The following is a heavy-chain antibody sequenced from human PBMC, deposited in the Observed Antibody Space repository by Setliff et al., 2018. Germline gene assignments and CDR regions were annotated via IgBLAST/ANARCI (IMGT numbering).Heavy chain of an antibody. D-gene: IGHD3-10*01. Sequence: SETLSLTCAVYGGSFSGYHWSWIRQPPGKGLEWIGEISHSGDPNYNPSLKSRVTISLDTSKNQLSLKLTSVTAADTAVYFCARSLGSGSYYNSRPFYSDYWGQGTLVTVSS. CDR2: ISHSGDP. V-gene: IGHV4-34*01. CDR3: ARSLGSGSYYNSRPFYSDY. CDR1: GGSFSGYH. J-gene: IGHJ4*02.